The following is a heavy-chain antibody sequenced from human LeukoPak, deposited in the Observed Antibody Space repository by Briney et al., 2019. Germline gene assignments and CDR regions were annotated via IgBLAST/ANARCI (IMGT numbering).Heavy chain of an antibody. V-gene: IGHV3-48*03. J-gene: IGHJ4*02. D-gene: IGHD1-26*01. CDR1: GFTFSSYE. Sequence: GGSLRLSCAASGFTFSSYEMNWVRQAPGKGLEWVSYISSSGSTIYYADSVKGRFTISRDNAKNSLYLQMNSLRAEDTAVYYCARGSIVSGSYSILDYWGQGTLVTVSS. CDR2: ISSSGSTI. CDR3: ARGSIVSGSYSILDY.